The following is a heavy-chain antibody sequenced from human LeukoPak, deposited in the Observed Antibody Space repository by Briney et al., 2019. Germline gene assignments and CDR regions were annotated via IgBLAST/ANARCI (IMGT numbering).Heavy chain of an antibody. CDR2: ISSSSTYI. V-gene: IGHV3-21*01. CDR1: GFPFSRYS. Sequence: GGSLSLSCGPSGFPFSRYSMIGAPHATGKAVEGVSSISSSSTYIYYADSGKGRFTIARDNAKNSLYLQMNSLRAEDTAVYYCARAPQARPYYDFWSGYYFDYWGQGTLVTVSS. J-gene: IGHJ4*02. D-gene: IGHD3-3*01. CDR3: ARAPQARPYYDFWSGYYFDY.